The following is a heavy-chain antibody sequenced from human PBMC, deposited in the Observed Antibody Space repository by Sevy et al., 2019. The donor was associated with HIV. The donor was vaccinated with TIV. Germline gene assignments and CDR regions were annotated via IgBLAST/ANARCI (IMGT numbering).Heavy chain of an antibody. D-gene: IGHD3-22*01. CDR2: ISWDGGST. V-gene: IGHV3-43*01. CDR3: AKGLMYYYDSSGPYNWFDP. J-gene: IGHJ5*02. CDR1: GFTFDDYT. Sequence: GESLKISCAASGFTFDDYTMHWVRQAPGKGLEWVFLISWDGGSTYYADSVKGRFTISRDNSKNSLYLQMNSLRTEDTALYYCAKGLMYYYDSSGPYNWFDPWGQGTLVTVSS.